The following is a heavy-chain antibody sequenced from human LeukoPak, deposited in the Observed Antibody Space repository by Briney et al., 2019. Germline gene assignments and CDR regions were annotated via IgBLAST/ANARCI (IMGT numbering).Heavy chain of an antibody. Sequence: SETLSLTCTVSGGSISSYYWSWIRQPAGKGLEWIGRIYTSGSTNYNPSLKSRVTMSVDTSKNQSSLKLSSVTAADTAVYYCARELIVVVPAPSKFSAFGIWGQGTMVTVSS. D-gene: IGHD2-2*01. J-gene: IGHJ3*02. CDR2: IYTSGST. V-gene: IGHV4-4*07. CDR3: ARELIVVVPAPSKFSAFGI. CDR1: GGSISSYY.